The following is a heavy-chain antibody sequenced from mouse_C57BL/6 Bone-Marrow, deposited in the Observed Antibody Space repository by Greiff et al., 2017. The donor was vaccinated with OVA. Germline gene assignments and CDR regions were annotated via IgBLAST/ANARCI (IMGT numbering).Heavy chain of an antibody. CDR3: ARWGTTVVHYYAMDY. V-gene: IGHV1-26*01. D-gene: IGHD1-1*01. J-gene: IGHJ4*01. CDR1: GYTFTDYY. CDR2: INPNNGGT. Sequence: EVQLQQSGPELVKPGASVKISCKASGYTFTDYYMNWVKQSHGKSLEWIGDINPNNGGTSYNQKFKGKATLTVDKSSSTAYMELRSLTSEDSAVYYCARWGTTVVHYYAMDYWGQGTSVTVSS.